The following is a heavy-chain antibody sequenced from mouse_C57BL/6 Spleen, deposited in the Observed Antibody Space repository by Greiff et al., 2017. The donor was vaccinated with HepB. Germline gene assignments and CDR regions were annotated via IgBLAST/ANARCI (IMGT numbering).Heavy chain of an antibody. CDR1: GISITTGNYR. CDR3: ARVGPYAMDY. CDR2: IYYSGTI. J-gene: IGHJ4*01. V-gene: IGHV3-5*01. Sequence: EVQLQQSGPGLVKPSQTVFLTCTVTGISITTGNYRWSWIRQFPGNKLEWIGYIYYSGTITYNPSLTSRTTITRDTPKNQFFLEMNSVTAEDTATYYCARVGPYAMDYWGQGTSVTVSS.